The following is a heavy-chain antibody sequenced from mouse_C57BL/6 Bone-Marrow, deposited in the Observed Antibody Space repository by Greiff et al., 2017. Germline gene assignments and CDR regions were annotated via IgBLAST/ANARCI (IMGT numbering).Heavy chain of an antibody. CDR1: GFSLTSYG. CDR3: ARWDYYGSSYVDYAMDY. D-gene: IGHD1-1*01. V-gene: IGHV2-2*01. Sequence: VKLVESGPGLVQPSQSLSITCTVSGFSLTSYGVHWVRQSPGKGLEWLGVIWSGGSTDYNAAFISRLSISKDNSKSQVFFKMNSLQADDTAIYYCARWDYYGSSYVDYAMDYWGQGTSVTVSS. J-gene: IGHJ4*01. CDR2: IWSGGST.